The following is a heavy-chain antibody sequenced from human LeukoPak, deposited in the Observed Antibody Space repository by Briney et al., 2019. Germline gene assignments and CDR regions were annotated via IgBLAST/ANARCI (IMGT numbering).Heavy chain of an antibody. V-gene: IGHV3-7*03. CDR3: AREVSYGDYELGY. J-gene: IGHJ4*02. Sequence: GGSLRLSCAASGFTFSSYWMSWVRQAPGKGLEWVANIKQDGSEKYYVDSVKGRFTISRDNAKNSLYLQMNSLRAEDTAAYYCAREVSYGDYELGYWGQGTLVTVSS. CDR1: GFTFSSYW. CDR2: IKQDGSEK. D-gene: IGHD4-17*01.